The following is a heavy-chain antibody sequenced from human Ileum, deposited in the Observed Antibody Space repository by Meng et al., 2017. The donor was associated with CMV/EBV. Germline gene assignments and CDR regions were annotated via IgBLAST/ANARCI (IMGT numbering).Heavy chain of an antibody. D-gene: IGHD6-25*01. Sequence: ASGLTFSSYAMSWVRQAPGKGLEWVSVIYGAASSIYYADSVKGRFTISRDDSKNTLYLQMNGLRAEDTAVYYCAKVPRKAATYFDYWGQGTLVTVSS. CDR1: GLTFSSYA. V-gene: IGHV3-23*03. CDR2: IYGAASSI. J-gene: IGHJ4*02. CDR3: AKVPRKAATYFDY.